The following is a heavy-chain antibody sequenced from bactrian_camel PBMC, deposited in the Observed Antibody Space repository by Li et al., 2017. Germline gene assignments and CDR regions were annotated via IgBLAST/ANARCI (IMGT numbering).Heavy chain of an antibody. J-gene: IGHJ4*01. D-gene: IGHD2*01. CDR2: LDSDGET. Sequence: HVQLVESGGGSVQPGGSLRLSCVASGSTISTTCMAWFRQLPGKEREGVAALDSDGETRYTEAVTGRFTISHDNATNTLYLQMNDLKPEDTALYTCAAVTYYSGTYYHDTPSYNYWGQGTQVTVS. V-gene: IGHV3S53*01. CDR3: AAVTYYSGTYYHDTPSYNY. CDR1: GSTISTTC.